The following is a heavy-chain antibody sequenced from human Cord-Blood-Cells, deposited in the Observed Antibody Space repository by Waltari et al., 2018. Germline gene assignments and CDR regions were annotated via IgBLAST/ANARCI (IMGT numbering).Heavy chain of an antibody. CDR1: GGPSSSSSNY. CDR2: IYYSGRT. J-gene: IGHJ4*02. V-gene: IGHV4-39*07. D-gene: IGHD3-22*01. CDR3: ARGPPYDSSGYYYFDY. Sequence: QLQLQESGPGLVKPSETLSLTCTVSGGPSSSSSNYWGWTRRPPGKGLEWIGSIYYSGRTYYNPSLKSRVTISVDTSKNQFSLKLSSVTAADTAVYYCARGPPYDSSGYYYFDYWGQGTLVTVSS.